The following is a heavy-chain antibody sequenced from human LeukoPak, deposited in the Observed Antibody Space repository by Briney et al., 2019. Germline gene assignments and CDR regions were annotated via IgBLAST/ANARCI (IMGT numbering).Heavy chain of an antibody. CDR2: ISSSSSYI. CDR3: ARDQEVVYDFWSGYYTYYYYGMDV. D-gene: IGHD3-3*01. J-gene: IGHJ6*02. Sequence: AGGSLRLSCAASEFTFSSYSMNWVRQAPGKGLEWVSSISSSSSYIYYADSVKGRFTISRDNAKNSLYLQMNSLRAEDTAVYYCARDQEVVYDFWSGYYTYYYYGMDVWGQGTTVTVSS. CDR1: EFTFSSYS. V-gene: IGHV3-21*01.